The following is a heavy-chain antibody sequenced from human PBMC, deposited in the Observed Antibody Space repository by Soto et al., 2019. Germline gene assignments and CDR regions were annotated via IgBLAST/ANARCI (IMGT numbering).Heavy chain of an antibody. CDR1: GGSISSGGYY. CDR3: ARANIVVVPAAMTQINNNWFDP. D-gene: IGHD2-2*01. Sequence: QVQLQESGPGLVKPSQTLSLTCTVSGGSISSGGYYWSWIRQHPGKGLEWIGYIYYSGSTYYNPSLKSRVTISVDTSKNQFSLKLSSVTAAATAVYYCARANIVVVPAAMTQINNNWFDPWGQGTLVTVSS. J-gene: IGHJ5*02. CDR2: IYYSGST. V-gene: IGHV4-31*03.